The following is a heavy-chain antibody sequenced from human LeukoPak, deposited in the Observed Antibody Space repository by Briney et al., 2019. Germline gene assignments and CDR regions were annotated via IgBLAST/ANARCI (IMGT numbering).Heavy chain of an antibody. D-gene: IGHD6-19*01. CDR1: GGSFSGYY. CDR3: ARFSSGLAFDI. CDR2: INHSGST. Sequence: SETLSLTCAVYGGSFSGYYWSWIRQPPGEGLEWIGEINHSGSTNYNPSLKSRVTISVDTSKNQFSLKLSSVTAADTAVYYCARFSSGLAFDIWGQGTMVTVSS. J-gene: IGHJ3*02. V-gene: IGHV4-34*01.